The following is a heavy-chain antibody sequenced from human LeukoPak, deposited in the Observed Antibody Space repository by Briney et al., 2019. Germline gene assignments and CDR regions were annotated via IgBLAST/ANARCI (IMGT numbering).Heavy chain of an antibody. J-gene: IGHJ3*02. V-gene: IGHV5-51*01. D-gene: IGHD2-2*02. CDR2: IYPGYSDT. Sequence: GGSLKISLQGPGCRLTSFWLGWVRPVPGKGLGWMGIIYPGYSDTRYSPSFQGQVTISADKSISTAYLQWSSLKASDTAMYDCARLDIVVVPAAISAFDIWGHGTMVTVSS. CDR1: GCRLTSFW. CDR3: ARLDIVVVPAAISAFDI.